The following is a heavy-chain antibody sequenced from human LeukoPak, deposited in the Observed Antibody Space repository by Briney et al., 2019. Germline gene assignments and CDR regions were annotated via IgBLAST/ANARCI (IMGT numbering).Heavy chain of an antibody. V-gene: IGHV3-33*01. CDR2: IWNDGINK. D-gene: IGHD3-22*01. CDR1: GFTFSTYG. J-gene: IGHJ5*02. CDR3: ARELGYYYDSSGYYPNWFDP. Sequence: GGSLRLSCGASGFTFSTYGMHWVRQAPGKGLEWVAVIWNDGINKYYADSVKGRFTISRDNAKNSLYLQMNSLRAEDTAVYYCARELGYYYDSSGYYPNWFDPWGQGTLVTVSS.